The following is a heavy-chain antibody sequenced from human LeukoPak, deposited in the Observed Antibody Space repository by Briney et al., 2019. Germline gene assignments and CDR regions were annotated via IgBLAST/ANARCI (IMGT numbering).Heavy chain of an antibody. D-gene: IGHD6-19*01. CDR2: ISGSGGST. CDR1: GFTFSSYA. V-gene: IGHV3-23*01. J-gene: IGHJ4*02. CDR3: AKDHLRYSSGWYGIGSDY. Sequence: PGGSLRLSCAASGFTFSSYAMSWVRQAPGKGLEWVSAISGSGGSTYYADSVKGRFTISRDNSKNTLYLQMNSLRAEDTAVYYCAKDHLRYSSGWYGIGSDYWGQGTLVTVSS.